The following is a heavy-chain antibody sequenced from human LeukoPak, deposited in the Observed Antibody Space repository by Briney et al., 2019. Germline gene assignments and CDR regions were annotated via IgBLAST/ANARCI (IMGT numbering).Heavy chain of an antibody. Sequence: GGSLRLSCAASGFTFSSYGMHWVRQARGKGVEGVAFIRYDGSKKYYADSVKVRFTISRDNSTTTLYLQMNSLRAEDTAVYYCAKGRPIYYYDSSGYGYFDYWGQGTLVTVSS. D-gene: IGHD3-22*01. J-gene: IGHJ4*02. CDR2: IRYDGSKK. V-gene: IGHV3-30*02. CDR3: AKGRPIYYYDSSGYGYFDY. CDR1: GFTFSSYG.